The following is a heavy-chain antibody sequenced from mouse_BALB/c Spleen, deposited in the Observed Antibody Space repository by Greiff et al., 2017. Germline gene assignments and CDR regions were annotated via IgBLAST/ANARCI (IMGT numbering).Heavy chain of an antibody. CDR1: GYSITSDYA. CDR2: ISYSGST. J-gene: IGHJ3*01. V-gene: IGHV3-2*02. Sequence: VQLQQSGPGLVKPSQSLSLTCTVTGYSITSDYAWNWIRQFPGNKLEWMGYISYSGSTSYNPSLKSRISITRDTSKNQFFLQLNSVTTEDTATYYCASGLLRPWFAYWGQGTLVTVSA. D-gene: IGHD1-2*01. CDR3: ASGLLRPWFAY.